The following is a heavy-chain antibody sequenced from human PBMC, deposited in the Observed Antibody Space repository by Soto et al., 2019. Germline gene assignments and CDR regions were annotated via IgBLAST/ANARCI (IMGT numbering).Heavy chain of an antibody. V-gene: IGHV4-34*01. Sequence: PSETLSLTCAVYGGSFSGYYWSWIRQPPGKGLEWIGEISHSGSTNYNPSLKSRVTISVDTSKNQFSLKLSSVTAADTAVYYCARPYSGYDREVLGYWGQGTLVTVSS. CDR2: ISHSGST. CDR3: ARPYSGYDREVLGY. CDR1: GGSFSGYY. D-gene: IGHD5-12*01. J-gene: IGHJ4*02.